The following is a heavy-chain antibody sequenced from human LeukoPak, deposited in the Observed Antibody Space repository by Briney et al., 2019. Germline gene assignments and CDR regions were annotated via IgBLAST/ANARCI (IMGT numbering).Heavy chain of an antibody. V-gene: IGHV4-59*01. Sequence: PSETLSLTCTVPGGSISSYYWSWIRQPPGKGLEWIGYIYYSGSTNYNPSLKSRVTISVDTSKNQFSLKLSSVTAADTAVYYCARDRGYDFWSGSHFGYFDLWGRGTLVTVSS. CDR3: ARDRGYDFWSGSHFGYFDL. CDR1: GGSISSYY. CDR2: IYYSGST. D-gene: IGHD3-3*01. J-gene: IGHJ2*01.